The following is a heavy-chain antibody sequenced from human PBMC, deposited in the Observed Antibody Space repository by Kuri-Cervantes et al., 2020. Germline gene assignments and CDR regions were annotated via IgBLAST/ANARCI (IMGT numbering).Heavy chain of an antibody. V-gene: IGHV3-30*18. CDR1: GFTFSSYG. D-gene: IGHD3-10*01. J-gene: IGHJ5*02. Sequence: GESLKISCAASGFTFSSYGMHWVRQAPGKGLEWVAVISYDGGNKYYADSVKGRFTISRDNSKNTLYLQMNSLRAEDTAVYYCAKPSYGSGRRPIRAWGQGTLVTVSS. CDR3: AKPSYGSGRRPIRA. CDR2: ISYDGGNK.